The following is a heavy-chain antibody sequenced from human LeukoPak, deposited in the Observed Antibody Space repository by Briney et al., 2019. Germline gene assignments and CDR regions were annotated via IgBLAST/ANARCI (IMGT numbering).Heavy chain of an antibody. V-gene: IGHV3-7*01. CDR1: GFTFSSYW. D-gene: IGHD3-3*01. J-gene: IGHJ3*02. CDR2: IKQDGSEK. CDR3: ARVMDDFWSGYYYAFDI. Sequence: GGSLRLSCAASGFTFSSYWMSWVRQAPGKGREWVANIKQDGSEKYYVDSVNGRFTISRDNAKNSLYLQMNSLRAEDTAVYYCARVMDDFWSGYYYAFDIWGQGTMVTVSS.